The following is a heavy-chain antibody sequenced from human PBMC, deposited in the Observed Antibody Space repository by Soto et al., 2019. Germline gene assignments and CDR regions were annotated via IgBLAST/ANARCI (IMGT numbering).Heavy chain of an antibody. J-gene: IGHJ4*02. D-gene: IGHD6-19*01. CDR3: ASSGLYSSGWARGEY. CDR2: MNPNSGNT. Sequence: QVQLVQSGAEVKKPGASVKVSCKASGYTFTSYDINWVRQATGQGLEWMGWMNPNSGNTGYAQKFQGRVTMTRNTSISTAYMELSSMRSEETAVYYCASSGLYSSGWARGEYWGQGTLVTVSS. CDR1: GYTFTSYD. V-gene: IGHV1-8*01.